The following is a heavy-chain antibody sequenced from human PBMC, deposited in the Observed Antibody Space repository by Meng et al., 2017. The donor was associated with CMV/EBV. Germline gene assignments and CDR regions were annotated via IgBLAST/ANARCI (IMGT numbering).Heavy chain of an antibody. CDR1: GFTFSSYA. CDR2: ISGRGGST. Sequence: GESLKISCAASGFTFSSYAMSWVRQAPGKGLEWVSAISGRGGSTYYANSVKGRFTISRDNSKNTLYLQMNSLRAEDTAVYYCAKGDIVVVPAAKGFDYWGQGTLVTVSS. CDR3: AKGDIVVVPAAKGFDY. J-gene: IGHJ4*02. V-gene: IGHV3-23*01. D-gene: IGHD2-2*01.